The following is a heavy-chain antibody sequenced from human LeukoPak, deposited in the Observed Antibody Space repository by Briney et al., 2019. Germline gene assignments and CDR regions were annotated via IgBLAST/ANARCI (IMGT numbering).Heavy chain of an antibody. CDR2: IYHAGST. CDR3: ARATHYSASTGGPYMDV. V-gene: IGHV4-31*03. Sequence: SQTLSLACTVSGGSISSGGYFWSWIRQHPGKGLEWIAHIYHAGSTHDNPSLRGRVAISLDTSANQFSLRLSSVTAADTAVYFCARATHYSASTGGPYMDVWGQGTTVTVSS. D-gene: IGHD3-22*01. CDR1: GGSISSGGYF. J-gene: IGHJ6*03.